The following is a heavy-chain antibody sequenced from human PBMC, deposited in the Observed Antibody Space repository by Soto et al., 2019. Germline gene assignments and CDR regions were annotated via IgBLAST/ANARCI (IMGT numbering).Heavy chain of an antibody. D-gene: IGHD2-15*01. J-gene: IGHJ5*02. V-gene: IGHV3-21*01. CDR2: ISSSSSYI. Sequence: PGGSLRLSCAASGFTFSSYSMNWVRQAPGKGLEWVSSISSSSSYIYCADSVKGRFTISRDNAKNSLYLQMNSLRAEDTAVYYCARDLSYVVVVAATSVDWFDPWGQGTLVTVSS. CDR3: ARDLSYVVVVAATSVDWFDP. CDR1: GFTFSSYS.